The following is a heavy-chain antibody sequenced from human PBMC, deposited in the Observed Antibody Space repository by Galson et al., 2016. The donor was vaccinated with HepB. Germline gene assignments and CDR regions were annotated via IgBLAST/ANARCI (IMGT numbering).Heavy chain of an antibody. Sequence: LSCAGSGFTFSNAWMSWVRQAPGKGLECIGRIKSKSDGGTTDYAAPVKGRFTISRDDSKNTLYPQMNSLKTEDTAIYYCTTDLVPDILTGYYRDYYHYYGMDVWGPGTRVTVSS. CDR1: GFTFSNAW. J-gene: IGHJ6*02. CDR2: IKSKSDGGTT. V-gene: IGHV3-15*01. D-gene: IGHD3-9*01. CDR3: TTDLVPDILTGYYRDYYHYYGMDV.